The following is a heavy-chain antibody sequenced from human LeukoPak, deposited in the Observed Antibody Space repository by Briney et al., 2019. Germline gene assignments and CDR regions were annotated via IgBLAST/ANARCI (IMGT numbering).Heavy chain of an antibody. J-gene: IGHJ4*02. D-gene: IGHD3-16*01. CDR3: ARDYQAGGDY. CDR1: GYTFTGYY. Sequence: ASVTVSCKASGYTFTGYYIHWVRQAPGQGLEWMGWINPNSGDTNYAQKFQGRVTMTRDRAIKTVYMEVSRLRSDDTAVFYCARDYQAGGDYWGQGTLVTVSS. CDR2: INPNSGDT. V-gene: IGHV1-2*02.